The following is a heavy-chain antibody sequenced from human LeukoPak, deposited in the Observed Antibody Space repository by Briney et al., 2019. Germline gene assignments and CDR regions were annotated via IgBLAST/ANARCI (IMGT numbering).Heavy chain of an antibody. V-gene: IGHV3-30*02. CDR2: IRYDGSNK. J-gene: IGHJ3*02. CDR1: GFTFSSYG. Sequence: GGSLRLSCAASGFTFSSYGMHWVRQAPGKGLEWVAFIRYDGSNKYYADSVKGRFTTSRDNSKNTLYLQMNSLRAEDTAVYYCARAVGATGAAFDIWGQGTMVTVSS. D-gene: IGHD1-26*01. CDR3: ARAVGATGAAFDI.